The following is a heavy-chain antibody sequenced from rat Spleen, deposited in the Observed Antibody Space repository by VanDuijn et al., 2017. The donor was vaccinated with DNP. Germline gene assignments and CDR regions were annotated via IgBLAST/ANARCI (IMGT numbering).Heavy chain of an antibody. CDR3: ARYSSRTGSIAASWFAY. Sequence: EVQLVESGGGLVQPGRSLKLSCAASGFSFSDYYMAWVRQAPTKGLEWVAYIGSDGYAPYYGDSVKGRITISRDNAKNTLYLQMTSLRSEDTATYYCARYSSRTGSIAASWFAYWGQGVMVTVSS. CDR2: IGSDGYAP. J-gene: IGHJ2*01. V-gene: IGHV5-22*01. D-gene: IGHD1-2*01. CDR1: GFSFSDYY.